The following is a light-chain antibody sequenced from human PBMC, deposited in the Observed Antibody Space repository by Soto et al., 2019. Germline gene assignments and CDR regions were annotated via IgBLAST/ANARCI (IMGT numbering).Light chain of an antibody. V-gene: IGKV1-5*03. CDR3: QQYKSYPWT. J-gene: IGKJ1*01. Sequence: DIQMTQSPATLSASVGGSVTITRRASQTISNFLAWYQQKPGKAPKLLFYRASNLEGGVPSRFSGGGSGTEFTLTINSLQPDDSATYYCQQYKSYPWTFGQGTKVDIK. CDR2: RAS. CDR1: QTISNF.